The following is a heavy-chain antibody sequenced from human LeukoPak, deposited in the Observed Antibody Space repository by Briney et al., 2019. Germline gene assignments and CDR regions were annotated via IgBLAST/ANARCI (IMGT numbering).Heavy chain of an antibody. J-gene: IGHJ3*02. CDR2: IYSGGST. V-gene: IGHV3-53*01. CDR3: ARDFGGSYYYAFDI. D-gene: IGHD1-26*01. CDR1: GFTVSSNY. Sequence: GGSLRLSCAASGFTVSSNYMSWVRQAPGKGLEWVSVIYSGGSTYYADSVKGRFTISRDNSKNTLYLQMNSLRAEDTAVYYCARDFGGSYYYAFDIWGQGTVVTVSS.